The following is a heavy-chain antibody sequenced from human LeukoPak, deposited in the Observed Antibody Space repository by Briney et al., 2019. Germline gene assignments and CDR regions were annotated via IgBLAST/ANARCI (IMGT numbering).Heavy chain of an antibody. CDR3: ARGPGVRIDY. Sequence: GGTLRLSCAASGSTFSSYGMSWVRQAPGKGLEWVSSISGSGGDTFYVDSVKGRFTISRDNAKNSLYLQMNSLRAEDTAVYYCARGPGVRIDYWGQGTLVTVSS. CDR1: GSTFSSYG. CDR2: ISGSGGDT. V-gene: IGHV3-23*01. J-gene: IGHJ4*02. D-gene: IGHD1-14*01.